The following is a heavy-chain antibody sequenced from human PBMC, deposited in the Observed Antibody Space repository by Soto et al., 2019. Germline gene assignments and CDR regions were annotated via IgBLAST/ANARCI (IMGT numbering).Heavy chain of an antibody. J-gene: IGHJ3*02. Sequence: EMQLLESGGGLVQPGGSLRLSCAASGFTFSSYAMSWVRQAPGKGLEWVSVISGSGGTTYYADPVKGRFTTSRDNSKNTLYLQMNSLRAEDTAVYYCAREPRALDIWGQGTMVTVSS. V-gene: IGHV3-23*01. CDR3: AREPRALDI. CDR1: GFTFSSYA. CDR2: ISGSGGTT.